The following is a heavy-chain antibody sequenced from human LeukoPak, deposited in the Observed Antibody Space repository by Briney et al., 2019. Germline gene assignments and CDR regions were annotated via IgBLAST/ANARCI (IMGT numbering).Heavy chain of an antibody. CDR1: GFTFSSYA. D-gene: IGHD3-10*01. CDR3: AKLAKYFYGSETYYFFEH. V-gene: IGHV3-7*01. J-gene: IGHJ4*02. Sequence: PGGSLRLSCAASGFTFSSYAMYWVRQAPGKGLEWVANIKQDGTEKYYVDSVKGRFTISRDNAKNSLYLQMNSLRVEDTAVYYCAKLAKYFYGSETYYFFEHWGQGTPVTASS. CDR2: IKQDGTEK.